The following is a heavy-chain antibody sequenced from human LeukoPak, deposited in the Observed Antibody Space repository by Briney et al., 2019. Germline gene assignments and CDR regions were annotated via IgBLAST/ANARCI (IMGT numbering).Heavy chain of an antibody. CDR1: GGSFSGYY. CDR3: ARGSYAGIAAAVPYFDY. D-gene: IGHD6-13*01. Sequence: SETLSLTCAVYGGSFSGYYWSWIRQPPGKGLEWIGEINHGGSTNYNPSLKSRATISVDTSKNQFSLKLSSVTAADTAVYYCARGSYAGIAAAVPYFDYWGQGTLVTVSS. V-gene: IGHV4-34*01. CDR2: INHGGST. J-gene: IGHJ4*02.